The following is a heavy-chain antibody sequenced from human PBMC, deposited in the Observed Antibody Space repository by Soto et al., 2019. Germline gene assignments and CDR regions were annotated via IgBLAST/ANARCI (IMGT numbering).Heavy chain of an antibody. D-gene: IGHD4-17*01. V-gene: IGHV4-59*01. Sequence: SETLSLTCTVSGVSIISYYWSWILQPPGKGLEWIGYIYYSGSTNYNPSLKSRVTISVDTSKNQFSLKLSSVTAADTAVYYCASLVVQNMAIYGRNSSFDYPCQGPLVTVSS. CDR2: IYYSGST. CDR1: GVSIISYY. J-gene: IGHJ4*02. CDR3: ASLVVQNMAIYGRNSSFDY.